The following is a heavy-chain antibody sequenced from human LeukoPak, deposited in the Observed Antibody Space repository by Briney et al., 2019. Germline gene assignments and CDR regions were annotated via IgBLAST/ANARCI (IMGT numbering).Heavy chain of an antibody. J-gene: IGHJ4*02. D-gene: IGHD3-10*01. CDR1: GYTFTSYG. Sequence: ASVRVSCKASGYTFTSYGISWVRQAPGQRLEWMGWISAYNGNTNYAQKLQGRVTMTTDTSTSTAYMELRSLRSDDTAVYYCARDGHSVYYGSGSYYTPPDYWGQGTLVTVSS. CDR3: ARDGHSVYYGSGSYYTPPDY. CDR2: ISAYNGNT. V-gene: IGHV1-18*01.